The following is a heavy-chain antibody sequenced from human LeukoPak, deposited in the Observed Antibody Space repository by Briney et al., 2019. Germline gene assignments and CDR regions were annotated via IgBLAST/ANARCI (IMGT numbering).Heavy chain of an antibody. J-gene: IGHJ4*02. CDR3: ARLGLWFGDGGY. D-gene: IGHD3-10*01. CDR2: ISAYNGNT. Sequence: ASVKVSCKASGYTFTSLDISWVRQAPGRGLEWMGWISAYNGNTNYAQKLQGRVTMTTDTSTSTAYMELRSLRSDDTAVYYCARLGLWFGDGGYWGQGTLVTVSS. CDR1: GYTFTSLD. V-gene: IGHV1-18*01.